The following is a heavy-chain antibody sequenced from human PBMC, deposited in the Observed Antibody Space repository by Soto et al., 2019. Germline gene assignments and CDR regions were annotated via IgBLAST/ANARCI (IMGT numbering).Heavy chain of an antibody. CDR3: AKWPPSPKMGVTSH. V-gene: IGHV3-23*01. D-gene: IGHD1-26*01. Sequence: EVQLLESGGGLAQPGGSLRLSCAASGFAFSSSAMAWIRQTPGKGLQWVSAITVAGGGIYYADSVKGRFTISRDNSKKTLYLQMNSLGAEDPAKYFCAKWPPSPKMGVTSHWGQGTLVTVSS. CDR1: GFAFSSSA. CDR2: ITVAGGGI. J-gene: IGHJ4*02.